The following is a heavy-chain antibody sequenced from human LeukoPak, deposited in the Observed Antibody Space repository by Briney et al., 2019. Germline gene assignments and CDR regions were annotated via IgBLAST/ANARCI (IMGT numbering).Heavy chain of an antibody. D-gene: IGHD6-6*01. CDR2: IKQDGSQR. V-gene: IGHV3-7*01. J-gene: IGHJ4*02. Sequence: GGSLRLSCTASGFTFSDYWMTWVRQAPGKGPERVANIKQDGSQRYYVDSVRGRFTISRDNAKNSLFLQMNGLRAEDTAVYYCARRGGSSSRRSPIDYWGQGTLVTVSS. CDR3: ARRGGSSSRRSPIDY. CDR1: GFTFSDYW.